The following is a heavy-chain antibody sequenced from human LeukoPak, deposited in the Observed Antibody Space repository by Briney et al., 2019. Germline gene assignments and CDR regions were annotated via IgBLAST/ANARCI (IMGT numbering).Heavy chain of an antibody. J-gene: IGHJ4*02. CDR3: ARISLRVAGDY. CDR1: GGSFSGYY. Sequence: SETLSLTCAVYGGSFSGYYWSWIRQPPGKGLEWIGEINHSGSTNYNLSLKSRVTISVDTSKNQFSLKLSSVTAADTAVYYCARISLRVAGDYWGQGTLVTVSS. V-gene: IGHV4-34*01. D-gene: IGHD6-13*01. CDR2: INHSGST.